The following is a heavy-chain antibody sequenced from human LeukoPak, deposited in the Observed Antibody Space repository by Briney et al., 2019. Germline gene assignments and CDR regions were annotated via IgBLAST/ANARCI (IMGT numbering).Heavy chain of an antibody. Sequence: SVKVSCKASGGTFGTYAITWVRQAPGKGLEWMGGIIPFYGITNYAENFQGRVTITADKSTNTAYMEVNSLKSEDTAVYFCARCIQLERRGEYYYYYGLDVWGRGTTVTVSS. J-gene: IGHJ6*04. CDR2: IIPFYGIT. V-gene: IGHV1-69*10. D-gene: IGHD1-1*01. CDR1: GGTFGTYA. CDR3: ARCIQLERRGEYYYYYGLDV.